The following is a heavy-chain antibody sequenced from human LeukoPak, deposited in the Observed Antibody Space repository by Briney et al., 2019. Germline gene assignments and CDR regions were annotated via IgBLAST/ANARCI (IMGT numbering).Heavy chain of an antibody. D-gene: IGHD3-22*01. CDR2: ISGSGGST. J-gene: IGHJ5*02. Sequence: GGTLRLSCAASGFTFSSYGMSWVRQAPGKGLEWVSAISGSGGSTYYADSVKGRFTISRGNAKNSLYLQMNSLRAEDTAVYYCARVTNYYDSSGYYSWFDPWGQGTLVTVSS. V-gene: IGHV3-23*01. CDR1: GFTFSSYG. CDR3: ARVTNYYDSSGYYSWFDP.